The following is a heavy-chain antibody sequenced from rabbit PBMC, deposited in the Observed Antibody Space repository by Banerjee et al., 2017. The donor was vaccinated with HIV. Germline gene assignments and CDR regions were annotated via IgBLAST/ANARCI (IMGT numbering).Heavy chain of an antibody. J-gene: IGHJ4*01. D-gene: IGHD7-1*01. CDR3: AREGFGDGTGDFDL. Sequence: QQLEESGGGLVQPGGALALSCKASGFDCSRYFLSWVRQAPGKGLEWIGDIDADDRNADYANWVNGRFTISSDNAQNTVDLQMNSLTAADTATYFCAREGFGDGTGDFDLWGQGTLVSVS. CDR1: GFDCSRYF. CDR2: IDADDRNA. V-gene: IGHV1S7*01.